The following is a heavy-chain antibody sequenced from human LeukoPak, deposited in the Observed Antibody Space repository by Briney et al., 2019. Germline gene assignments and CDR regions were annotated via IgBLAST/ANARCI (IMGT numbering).Heavy chain of an antibody. J-gene: IGHJ4*02. D-gene: IGHD1-26*01. CDR1: GYTFTSYD. CDR3: ASTSHSGSYNY. Sequence: GASVKVSCKASGYTFTSYDINWVRQAPGQGLEWMGWISAYNGNANYAQKLQGRVTMTTDTSTSTAYMELRSLRSDDTAVYYCASTSHSGSYNYWGQGTLVTVSS. V-gene: IGHV1-18*01. CDR2: ISAYNGNA.